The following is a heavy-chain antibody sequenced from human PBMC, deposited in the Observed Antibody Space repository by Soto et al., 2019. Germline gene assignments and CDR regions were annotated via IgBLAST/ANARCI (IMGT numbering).Heavy chain of an antibody. Sequence: QVQLVESGGGVVQPGRSLRLSCAASGFTFSSYGMHWVRQAPGKGLEWVAVISYDGSNKYYADSVKGRFTISRDNSKNTLYLQMNSLRAEDTAVYYCAKLSGGSWYFDLWGRGTLVTVSS. CDR3: AKLSGGSWYFDL. J-gene: IGHJ2*01. CDR2: ISYDGSNK. D-gene: IGHD3-16*01. CDR1: GFTFSSYG. V-gene: IGHV3-30*18.